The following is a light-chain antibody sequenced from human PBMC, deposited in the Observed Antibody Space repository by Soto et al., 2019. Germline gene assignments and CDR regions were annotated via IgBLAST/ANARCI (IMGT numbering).Light chain of an antibody. CDR1: RSLDSGQ. CDR3: QQYGDSPRT. Sequence: EIVLTQSPGTLSLSPGESATLSCRASRSLDSGQLAWYQQKVGRAPRLLIHDAFMRATGIPDRFSGSGSGTDFTLTIARLEPEDFAVNYCQQYGDSPRTFGQGTRLETK. J-gene: IGKJ5*01. CDR2: DAF. V-gene: IGKV3-20*01.